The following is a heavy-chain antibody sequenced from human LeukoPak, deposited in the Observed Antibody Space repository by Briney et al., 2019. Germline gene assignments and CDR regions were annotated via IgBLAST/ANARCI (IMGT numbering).Heavy chain of an antibody. CDR1: GGTFSSFA. Sequence: SVKVSCKASGGTFSSFAISWVRQAPGQGLEWMGRILPTLGTANYAPKFQGRVTITAAKSTSTAYMELSSLRSEDTAVYYCAKDEGYTNLPDNWGQGTLVTVSS. D-gene: IGHD5-18*01. J-gene: IGHJ4*02. CDR2: ILPTLGTA. V-gene: IGHV1-69*04. CDR3: AKDEGYTNLPDN.